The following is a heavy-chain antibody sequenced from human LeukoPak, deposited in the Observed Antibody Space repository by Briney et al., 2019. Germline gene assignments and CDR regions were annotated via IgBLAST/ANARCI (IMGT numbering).Heavy chain of an antibody. J-gene: IGHJ3*02. Sequence: SVKVSCKASGGTFSSYAISWVRQAPGQGLEWMGGIIPIFGTANYAQKFQGRVTITADESTSTAYMELSSLRPEDTAVYYCARPNYYDSSGYYYEAFDIWGQGTMVTVSS. CDR1: GGTFSSYA. D-gene: IGHD3-22*01. CDR3: ARPNYYDSSGYYYEAFDI. CDR2: IIPIFGTA. V-gene: IGHV1-69*13.